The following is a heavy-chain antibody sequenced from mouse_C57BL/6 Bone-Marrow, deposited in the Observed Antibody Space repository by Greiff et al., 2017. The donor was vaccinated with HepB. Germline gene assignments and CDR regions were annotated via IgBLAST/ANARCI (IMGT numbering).Heavy chain of an antibody. CDR1: GYTFTSYG. CDR2: IYPRSGNT. CDR3: ASYYYGSPWYFDV. D-gene: IGHD1-1*01. Sequence: VQLQQSGAELARPGASVKLSCKASGYTFTSYGISWVKQRTGQGLEWIGEIYPRSGNTYYNEKFKGKATLTADKSSSTAYMELRSLTSEDSAVYFCASYYYGSPWYFDVWGTGTTVTVSS. J-gene: IGHJ1*03. V-gene: IGHV1-81*01.